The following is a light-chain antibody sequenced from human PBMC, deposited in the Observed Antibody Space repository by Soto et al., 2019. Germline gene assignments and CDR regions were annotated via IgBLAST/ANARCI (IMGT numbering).Light chain of an antibody. Sequence: EIVLTQSPATLSLSPGERATLSCRASQSVSSYLAWYQQKPGQAPRLLIYDASNRATGIPARFSGSGSGTDFTLNFSSLEPEDFAVYYCQQRSNWPLTFGQGTRLEIK. V-gene: IGKV3-11*01. J-gene: IGKJ5*01. CDR1: QSVSSY. CDR3: QQRSNWPLT. CDR2: DAS.